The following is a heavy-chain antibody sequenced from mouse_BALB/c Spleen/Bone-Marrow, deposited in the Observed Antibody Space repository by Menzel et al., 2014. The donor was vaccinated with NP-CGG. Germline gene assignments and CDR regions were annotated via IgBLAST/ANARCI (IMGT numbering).Heavy chain of an antibody. CDR1: GYTFTSYW. V-gene: IGHV1-7*01. Sequence: QVQLKQSGPELAKPGASVKMSCKASGYTFTSYWMHWLKRRPGQGLEWIGYINPGTDYTEYNQKFKDKATLTADTSSTTAYMQRSSLTSEDSAVYYCARYDYGTKRARFAYWGQGTLVTVSA. J-gene: IGHJ3*01. D-gene: IGHD1-1*01. CDR3: ARYDYGTKRARFAY. CDR2: INPGTDYT.